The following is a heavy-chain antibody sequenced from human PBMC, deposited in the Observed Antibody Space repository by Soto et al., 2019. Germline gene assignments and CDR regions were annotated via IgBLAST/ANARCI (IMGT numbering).Heavy chain of an antibody. CDR1: GYTFTSYD. V-gene: IGHV1-8*01. Sequence: QVQLVQSGAEVKKPGASVKVSCKASGYTFTSYDINWVRQATGQGLEWMGWMNPNSGNTGYAQKFRGRVTMTRNTSISTAYMELSSLRSEDTAVYYCARRGQLATYNWFDPWGQGTLVTVSS. CDR3: ARRGQLATYNWFDP. D-gene: IGHD6-6*01. J-gene: IGHJ5*02. CDR2: MNPNSGNT.